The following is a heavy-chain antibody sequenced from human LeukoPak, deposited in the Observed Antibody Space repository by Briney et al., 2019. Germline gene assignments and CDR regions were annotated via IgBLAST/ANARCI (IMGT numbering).Heavy chain of an antibody. D-gene: IGHD3-10*01. J-gene: IGHJ5*02. CDR2: ISSSSSYI. CDR3: ARGRRLLIGDNWFDP. CDR1: GFTFSSYS. Sequence: GGSLRLSCAPSGFTFSSYSMNWVRQAPGKGLEWVSSISSSSSYIYYADSVKGRFTISRDNAKNSLYLQMNSLRAEDTAVYYCARGRRLLIGDNWFDPWGQGTLVTVSS. V-gene: IGHV3-21*01.